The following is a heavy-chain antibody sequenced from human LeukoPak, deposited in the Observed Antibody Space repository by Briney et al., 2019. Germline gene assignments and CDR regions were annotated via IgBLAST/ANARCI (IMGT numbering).Heavy chain of an antibody. CDR1: GDSISSGSYY. J-gene: IGHJ4*02. V-gene: IGHV4-61*02. Sequence: TLSLTCTVSGDSISSGSYYWSWIRQPAGKGLEWIGRLYSSGTTNYNPSLKSRVFMSVDTSKNQFSLMLSSVTAADTAVYYCARVKWELLAGPFEYWGQGTLVTVSS. D-gene: IGHD1-26*01. CDR2: LYSSGTT. CDR3: ARVKWELLAGPFEY.